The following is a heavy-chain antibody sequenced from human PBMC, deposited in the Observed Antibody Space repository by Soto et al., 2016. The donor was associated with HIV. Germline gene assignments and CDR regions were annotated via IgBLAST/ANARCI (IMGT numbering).Heavy chain of an antibody. Sequence: EVQLLESGGGLVQPGGSLRLSCAASGITFSSYAMSWVRQAPGKGLEWVSTISGSGGSTYYADSVKGRFTISRDNSKNMLYLQMNNLRAEDTAVYYCAKDPGDLRPSTVTRYFQHWGQGTLVTVSS. CDR3: AKDPGDLRPSTVTRYFQH. D-gene: IGHD4-17*01. CDR2: ISGSGGST. J-gene: IGHJ1*01. V-gene: IGHV3-23*01. CDR1: GITFSSYA.